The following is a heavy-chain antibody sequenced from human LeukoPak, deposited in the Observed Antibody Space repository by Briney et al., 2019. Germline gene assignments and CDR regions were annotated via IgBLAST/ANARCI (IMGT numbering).Heavy chain of an antibody. D-gene: IGHD4-17*01. Sequence: GGSLRLSCAASGFTFDDYAMHWVRQAPGKGLEWVSLISGDGGSTYYADSVKGRFTISRDNSKNSLYLQMNSLRTEDTALHYCAKASPVDGDYFDYWGQGTLVTVSS. CDR3: AKASPVDGDYFDY. V-gene: IGHV3-43*02. CDR2: ISGDGGST. CDR1: GFTFDDYA. J-gene: IGHJ4*02.